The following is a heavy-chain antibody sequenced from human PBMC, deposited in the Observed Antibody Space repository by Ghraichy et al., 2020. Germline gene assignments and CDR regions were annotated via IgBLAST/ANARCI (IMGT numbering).Heavy chain of an antibody. D-gene: IGHD4-11*01. Sequence: SETLSLSCAVYGGPLSGSFWNWIRQSPGKGLEWIGEIKFNGHTNYNPSLQSRVTIFRDTSKNQFSLRLTSVIAADTAVYYCARGPLCCSKVHCQPHSQTHHMELWGRGTTVTV. CDR2: IKFNGHT. J-gene: IGHJ6*01. V-gene: IGHV4-34*01. CDR3: ARGPLCCSKVHCQPHSQTHHMEL. CDR1: GGPLSGSF.